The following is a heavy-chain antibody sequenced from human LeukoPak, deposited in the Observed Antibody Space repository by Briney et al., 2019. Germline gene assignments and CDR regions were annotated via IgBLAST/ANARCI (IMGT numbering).Heavy chain of an antibody. J-gene: IGHJ4*02. Sequence: SGTLSPTCPFYGGSFAGFYWGWIRPPPGQGLGWIGEINHSGSTNYNPSLKSRVTISVDTSKNLFSLKLSSVTAADTAVYYCARVVGATAFDYWGQGILVTVSS. D-gene: IGHD1-26*01. CDR2: INHSGST. CDR3: ARVVGATAFDY. CDR1: GGSFAGFY. V-gene: IGHV4-34*01.